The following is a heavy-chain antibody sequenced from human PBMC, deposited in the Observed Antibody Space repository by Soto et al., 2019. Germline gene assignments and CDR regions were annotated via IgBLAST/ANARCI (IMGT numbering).Heavy chain of an antibody. CDR1: GGSFSGDY. J-gene: IGHJ4*02. Sequence: SETLSLTFAVYGGSFSGDYWTWIRQPPGTGLEWIGEINHSGSTNYNPSLKSRVTISVDTSKNQFSLKLTSVTAADTAVYYCARDKTTGLFDYWGQGTLVTVSS. CDR3: ARDKTTGLFDY. CDR2: INHSGST. D-gene: IGHD1-7*01. V-gene: IGHV4-34*01.